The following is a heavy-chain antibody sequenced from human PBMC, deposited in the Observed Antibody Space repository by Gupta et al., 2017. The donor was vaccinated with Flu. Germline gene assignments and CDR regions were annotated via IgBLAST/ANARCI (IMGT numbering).Heavy chain of an antibody. CDR1: GGSISSYY. CDR2: IYYSGST. V-gene: IGHV4-59*08. CDR3: ARHYVPEPKIPDQLDCMDV. Sequence: QVQLQESGPGLVKPSETLSLTCTVSGGSISSYYWSWIRQPPGKGLEWIGYIYYSGSTNYNPSLKSRVTISVDTSKNQFSLKLSSVTAADTAVYYCARHYVPEPKIPDQLDCMDVWGQGTTVTVSS. D-gene: IGHD2-2*01. J-gene: IGHJ6*02.